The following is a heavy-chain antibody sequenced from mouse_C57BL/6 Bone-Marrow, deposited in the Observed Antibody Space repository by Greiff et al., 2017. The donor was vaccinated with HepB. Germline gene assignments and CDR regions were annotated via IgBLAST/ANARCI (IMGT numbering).Heavy chain of an antibody. CDR1: GYTFTEYT. D-gene: IGHD2-1*01. Sequence: VHLVESGAELVKPGASVKLSCKASGYTFTEYTIHWVKQRSGQGLEWIGWFYPGSGSIKYNEKFKDKATLTADKSSSTVYMELSRLTSEDSAVYFCARHEDPLYGNYGYFDVWGTGTTVTVSS. J-gene: IGHJ1*03. V-gene: IGHV1-62-2*01. CDR3: ARHEDPLYGNYGYFDV. CDR2: FYPGSGSI.